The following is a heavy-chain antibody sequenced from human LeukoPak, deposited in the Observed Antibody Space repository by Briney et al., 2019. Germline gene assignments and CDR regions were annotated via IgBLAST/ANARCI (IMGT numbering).Heavy chain of an antibody. V-gene: IGHV3-74*03. D-gene: IGHD2-15*01. J-gene: IGHJ6*02. CDR1: GFAFNKYR. CDR2: INGDGSST. Sequence: GGSLRLSCAASGFAFNKYRVHWVRHVPGKGLVWVSRINGDGSSTMYADSVKGRFTISRDNAKNTLYLQMNSLRAEDTAVYYCAKTDSTIPNLLDVWGQGTTVTVSS. CDR3: AKTDSTIPNLLDV.